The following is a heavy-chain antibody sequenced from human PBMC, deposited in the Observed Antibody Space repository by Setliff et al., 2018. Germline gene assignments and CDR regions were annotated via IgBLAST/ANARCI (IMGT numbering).Heavy chain of an antibody. D-gene: IGHD3-22*01. CDR3: ARDVFPYHYEGAFDI. CDR2: INPSSGRT. Sequence: GPSVKVSCKASGYTFTSHYMHWVRQAPGLGLEWMGTINPSSGRTSYAQKFQGRVTMTRDTSTSTVYMDMSSLRSGDTAVYYCARDVFPYHYEGAFDIWGQGTMVTVSS. V-gene: IGHV1-46*01. CDR1: GYTFTSHY. J-gene: IGHJ3*02.